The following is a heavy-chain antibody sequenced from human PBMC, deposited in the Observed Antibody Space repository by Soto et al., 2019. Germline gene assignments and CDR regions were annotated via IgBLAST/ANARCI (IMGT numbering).Heavy chain of an antibody. Sequence: GASVKVSCKASGYLFTAYSMHWVRLAHGQGPEWMGVVNPSGGSTKYAQNFQGRVTMTRDTSTTTIYMELSSLRSDDTAIYYCAREENCSGGTCYSEYFHRWGQGTLVTVSS. J-gene: IGHJ1*01. D-gene: IGHD2-15*01. CDR1: GYLFTAYS. CDR2: VNPSGGST. CDR3: AREENCSGGTCYSEYFHR. V-gene: IGHV1-46*01.